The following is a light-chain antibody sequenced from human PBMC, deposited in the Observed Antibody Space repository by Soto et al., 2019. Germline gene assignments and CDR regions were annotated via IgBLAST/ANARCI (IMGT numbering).Light chain of an antibody. V-gene: IGKV3-15*01. CDR2: HAS. CDR3: QQFDHWPPMFT. CDR1: QNVNNN. J-gene: IGKJ2*01. Sequence: EILMTQSPATLSVSPGESATLSCRASQNVNNNLAWYQQKPGQAPRLLIYHASTKATGIPARFSGSGSGTEFTLTISCLKSEDFAVYYCQQFDHWPPMFTFGQGTKREIK.